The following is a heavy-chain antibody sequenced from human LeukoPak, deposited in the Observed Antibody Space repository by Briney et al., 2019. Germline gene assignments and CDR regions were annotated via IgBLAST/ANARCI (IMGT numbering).Heavy chain of an antibody. Sequence: GGSLRLSCAASGFTFSDYYMSWIRQAPGKGLEWVSYISSSGSTIYYADSVKGRFTISRDNAKNSLYLQINSLRAEDTALYYCAKAQYSSSWYYSFDYWGQGTLVTVSS. V-gene: IGHV3-11*01. D-gene: IGHD6-13*01. CDR3: AKAQYSSSWYYSFDY. CDR2: ISSSGSTI. CDR1: GFTFSDYY. J-gene: IGHJ4*02.